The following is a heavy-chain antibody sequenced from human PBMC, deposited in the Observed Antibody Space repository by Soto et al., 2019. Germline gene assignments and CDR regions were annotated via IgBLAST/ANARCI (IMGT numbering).Heavy chain of an antibody. CDR1: GYTFATYD. D-gene: IGHD2-21*01. CDR2: MNPNSDNT. V-gene: IGHV1-8*01. J-gene: IGHJ5*01. Sequence: QVQLVQSGAEVKTPGASVKVSCKASGYTFATYDINWVRQAPGQGLEWMGWMNPNSDNTGYAQKFQGRLTMTRDTALSVAHLELSSLRNEDTAVYYCAISDGYNFNWLDSWGQGTLVTVSA. CDR3: AISDGYNFNWLDS.